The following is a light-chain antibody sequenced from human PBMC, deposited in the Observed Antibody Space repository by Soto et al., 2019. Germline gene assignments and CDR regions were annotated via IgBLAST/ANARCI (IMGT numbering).Light chain of an antibody. V-gene: IGLV2-8*01. CDR3: SSYAASNNFYFV. Sequence: QSALTQPPSAYGSPGESVTISCTGTSSDVGGYNYVSWYQQYPGRAPKLMIYEVTKRPSGVPDRFPGSKSGNTASLTVSGLQAEDEADYYCSSYAASNNFYFVFGGGTKVTVL. J-gene: IGLJ3*02. CDR2: EVT. CDR1: SSDVGGYNY.